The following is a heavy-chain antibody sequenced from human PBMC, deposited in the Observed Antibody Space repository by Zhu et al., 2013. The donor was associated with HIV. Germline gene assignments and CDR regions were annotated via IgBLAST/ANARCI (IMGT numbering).Heavy chain of an antibody. J-gene: IGHJ4*02. CDR2: FIPMLGTP. Sequence: QVHLVQSGAEVKKPGSSVRLSCTTSGGTFGKSGIFWLRQAPTIGLEWVGSFIPMLGTPNYAQKFLGRLSIGADKSTSTVYMELNSLRSDDTAIYYCAICLDYYDSSGYGPFDDWGQGTLVTVSS. D-gene: IGHD3-22*01. CDR1: GGTFGKSG. V-gene: IGHV1-69*06. CDR3: AICLDYYDSSGYGPFDD.